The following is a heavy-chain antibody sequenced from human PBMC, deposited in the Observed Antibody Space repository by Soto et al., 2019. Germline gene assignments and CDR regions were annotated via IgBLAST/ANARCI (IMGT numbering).Heavy chain of an antibody. CDR3: ATQKGLRYGAPDY. V-gene: IGHV3-23*01. J-gene: IGHJ4*02. CDR2: ISGSGSDT. D-gene: IGHD3-9*01. Sequence: GGSLRLSCAASGFVFGNSAMSWVRQAPGKGLEWVSAISGSGSDTYYADSVKGRFTISRDNFNNTLFLQMGSLRAEDTAAYYCATQKGLRYGAPDYWGQGXLVTVSS. CDR1: GFVFGNSA.